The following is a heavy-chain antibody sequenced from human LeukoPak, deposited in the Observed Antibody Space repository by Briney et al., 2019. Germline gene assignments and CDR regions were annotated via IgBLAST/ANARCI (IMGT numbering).Heavy chain of an antibody. CDR3: AKEALFVVVINPLMDY. Sequence: GGSLRLSCTGSGFTFSRYAMVWVRQAPGKGLEWVAFIRYDGSNKYYADSVKGRFTISRDNSKNTLYLQMNSLRAEDTAVYYCAKEALFVVVINPLMDYWGQGTLVTVSS. CDR1: GFTFSRYA. D-gene: IGHD3-22*01. J-gene: IGHJ4*02. V-gene: IGHV3-30*02. CDR2: IRYDGSNK.